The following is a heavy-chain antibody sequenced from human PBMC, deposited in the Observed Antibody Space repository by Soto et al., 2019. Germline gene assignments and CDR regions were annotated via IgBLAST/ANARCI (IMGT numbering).Heavy chain of an antibody. Sequence: EVHLVESGGGLVQPGGSLRLSCAASGFIFTNYWMHWVRQAPGKGLVWVSRIDNDGSGTSYADSVKGRFTISRDNAKNTVYLQMNSLRAEDTAVYYCTTVFKYWGQGALVTVSS. CDR1: GFIFTNYW. V-gene: IGHV3-74*01. J-gene: IGHJ4*02. CDR3: TTVFKY. CDR2: IDNDGSGT.